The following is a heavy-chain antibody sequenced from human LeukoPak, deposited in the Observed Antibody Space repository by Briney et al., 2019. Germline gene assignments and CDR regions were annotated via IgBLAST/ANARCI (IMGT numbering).Heavy chain of an antibody. CDR3: ARTYYYDSSGYYALDV. J-gene: IGHJ6*02. D-gene: IGHD3-22*01. CDR2: INHSGST. V-gene: IGHV4-34*01. Sequence: SETLSLTCAVYGGSFSGYYWSWIRQPPGKGLEWIGEINHSGSTNYNPSLKSRVTISVDTSKNQFSLKLSSVTAAYTAVYYCARTYYYDSSGYYALDVWGQGTTVTVSS. CDR1: GGSFSGYY.